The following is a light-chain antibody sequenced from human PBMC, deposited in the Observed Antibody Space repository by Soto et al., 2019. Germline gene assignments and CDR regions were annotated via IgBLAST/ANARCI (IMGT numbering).Light chain of an antibody. J-gene: IGKJ5*01. Sequence: EIVLTQSPGTLSLSPGERATLSCRASQSVSNNLAWYQQKPGQALRLLIYGASTRATGIPARFSGSGSGTEFTLTIRSLEPEDAAVYYCQQSSNWPPITFGQGKRLEIK. CDR3: QQSSNWPPIT. CDR2: GAS. CDR1: QSVSNN. V-gene: IGKV3-11*01.